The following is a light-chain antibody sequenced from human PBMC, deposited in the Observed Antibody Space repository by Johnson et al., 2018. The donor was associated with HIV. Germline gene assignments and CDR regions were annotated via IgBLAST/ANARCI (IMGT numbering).Light chain of an antibody. CDR2: DNN. CDR1: SSNIGNNY. J-gene: IGLJ1*01. Sequence: QAVLTQPPSVSASPGQTVTISCSGSSSNIGNNYVSWYQQLPGTAPKLLIYDNNKRPSGIPDRFSGSKSGTSATLGITGLQTGDEADYYCETWDSSLSGYYVFGTGTKLTVL. CDR3: ETWDSSLSGYYV. V-gene: IGLV1-51*01.